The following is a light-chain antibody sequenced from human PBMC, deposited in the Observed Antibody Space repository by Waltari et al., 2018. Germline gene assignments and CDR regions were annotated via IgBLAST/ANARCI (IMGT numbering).Light chain of an antibody. CDR3: LLYYGGTQLV. CDR1: TGAVTSNYW. CDR2: STT. J-gene: IGLJ2*01. V-gene: IGLV7-43*01. Sequence: QTVVTQEPSLTVSPGGTVTLTCASSTGAVTSNYWPNWFQQKPGQAPRALIDSTTNKYAGAPARFAGSILGDKAALTLSGVQPEDEADYYCLLYYGGTQLVFGGGTKLTVL.